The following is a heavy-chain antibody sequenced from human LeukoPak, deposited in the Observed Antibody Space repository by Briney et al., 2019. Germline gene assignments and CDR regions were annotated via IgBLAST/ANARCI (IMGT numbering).Heavy chain of an antibody. CDR2: ISWNSGSI. J-gene: IGHJ4*02. CDR3: ARDSGPRWLVPYYFDY. CDR1: GFTFDDYA. Sequence: PGGSLRLSCAASGFTFDDYAMHWVRQAPGKGLEWVSGISWNSGSIGYADSVKGRFTISRDNAKNSLYLQMNSLRAEDTALYYCARDSGPRWLVPYYFDYWGQGTLVTVSS. D-gene: IGHD6-19*01. V-gene: IGHV3-9*01.